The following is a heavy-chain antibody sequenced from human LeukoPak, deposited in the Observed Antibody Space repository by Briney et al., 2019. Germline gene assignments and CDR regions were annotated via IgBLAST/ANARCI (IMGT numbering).Heavy chain of an antibody. J-gene: IGHJ4*02. D-gene: IGHD2/OR15-2a*01. V-gene: IGHV4-39*01. CDR1: GASISSSNYY. CDR2: IYYSGST. CDR3: ARPSAIYDPVSHFDY. Sequence: SETLSLTCTVSGASISSSNYYWGWIRQPPGKGLEWIGSIYYSGSTYYNPSLKSRGTISVDTSKNQFSLKLTSVTATDTAVYYCARPSAIYDPVSHFDYWGQGTLVTVSS.